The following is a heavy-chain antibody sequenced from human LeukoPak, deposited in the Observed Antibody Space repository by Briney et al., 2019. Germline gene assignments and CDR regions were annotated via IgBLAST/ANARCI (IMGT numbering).Heavy chain of an antibody. J-gene: IGHJ3*02. Sequence: RGSLRLSCAASGFTFSSYAMSWVRQAPGKGLEWVSAISGSGDSTYYADSVKGRFTISRDNSKNTLYLQMNSLRAEDTAVYYCAKDGEGATWPRAFDIWGQGTMVTVSS. V-gene: IGHV3-23*01. CDR2: ISGSGDST. CDR1: GFTFSSYA. D-gene: IGHD1-26*01. CDR3: AKDGEGATWPRAFDI.